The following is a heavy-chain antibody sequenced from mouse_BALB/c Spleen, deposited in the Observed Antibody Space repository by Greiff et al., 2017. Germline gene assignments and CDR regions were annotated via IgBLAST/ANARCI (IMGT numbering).Heavy chain of an antibody. Sequence: VQLQQSGGGLVKPGGSLKLSCAASGFTFSSYAMSWVRQTPEKRLEWVAYISSGGGSTYYPDTVKGRFTISRDNAKNTLYLQMSSLKSEDTAMYYCELYYYAMDYWGQGTSVTVSS. CDR1: GFTFSSYA. CDR2: ISSGGGST. CDR3: ELYYYAMDY. V-gene: IGHV5-12-1*01. J-gene: IGHJ4*01.